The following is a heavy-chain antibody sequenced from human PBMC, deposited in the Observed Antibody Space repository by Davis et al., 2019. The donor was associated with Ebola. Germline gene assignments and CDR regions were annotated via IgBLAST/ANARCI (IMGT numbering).Heavy chain of an antibody. D-gene: IGHD1-1*01. CDR2: INPHNGNT. V-gene: IGHV1-18*04. CDR1: GYTFTSYY. Sequence: ASVKVSCKASGYTFTSYYIHWVRQAPGQGLEWMGWINPHNGNTNYAQNVQGRVTMTTDTSTSTAYMEVGSLRSDDTAVYYCARAQFPTTSDHWGQGTLVTVSS. J-gene: IGHJ4*02. CDR3: ARAQFPTTSDH.